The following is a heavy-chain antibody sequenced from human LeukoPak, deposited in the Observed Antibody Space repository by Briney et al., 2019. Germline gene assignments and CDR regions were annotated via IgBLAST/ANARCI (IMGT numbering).Heavy chain of an antibody. CDR1: GFTFSSYA. J-gene: IGHJ6*03. CDR3: AKDRSGRVTGCMDV. D-gene: IGHD5-18*01. Sequence: TGGSLRLSCAASGFTFSSYAMSWVRQAPGKGLEWVSGISGTGGSTYYADSVQGRFTISRDNSKNTLYLQMNSLRAEDTAVYYCAKDRSGRVTGCMDVWGKGTTVTVSS. V-gene: IGHV3-23*01. CDR2: ISGTGGST.